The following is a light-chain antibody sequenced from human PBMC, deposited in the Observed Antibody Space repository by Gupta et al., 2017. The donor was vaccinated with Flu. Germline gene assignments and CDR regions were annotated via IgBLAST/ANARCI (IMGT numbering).Light chain of an antibody. CDR2: FRS. V-gene: IGKV2-28*01. Sequence: DIVMTQSPLSLPVTPGEPASISCRSSQSLLHSNGYNYLDWYLQKPGRTPQLLTCFRSKRSFGLPDRFSGSGSGTDFTLKISRVEAEDVGVYYCRLSVQNQYTFGPGSKLEIK. CDR1: QSLLHSNGYNY. J-gene: IGKJ2*01. CDR3: RLSVQNQYT.